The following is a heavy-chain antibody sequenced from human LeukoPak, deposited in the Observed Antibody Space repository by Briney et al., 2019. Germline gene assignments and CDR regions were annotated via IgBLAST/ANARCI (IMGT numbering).Heavy chain of an antibody. CDR3: AKDQDGSGAFDI. CDR2: IRYDGSNK. V-gene: IGHV3-30*02. J-gene: IGHJ3*02. Sequence: GGSPRLSCAASGFTFSSYGMDWVRQAPGKGLAWVSFIRYDGSNKFYADSVKGRFTVSRDNSKNTLYLQMNSLRAEDTAVYYCAKDQDGSGAFDIWGQGTMVTVSS. CDR1: GFTFSSYG.